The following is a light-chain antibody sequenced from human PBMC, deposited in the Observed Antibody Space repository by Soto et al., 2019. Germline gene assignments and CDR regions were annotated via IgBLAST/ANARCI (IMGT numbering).Light chain of an antibody. V-gene: IGKV1-5*01. CDR1: QTIHIW. Sequence: IQMTQSPSSLSASVGDRVTITCRASQTIHIWLAWYQQKPGKAPKLLIYDASSLESGVPSRFSGSGSGTEFTLTISSLQPDDFATYYCQQYNSYSALTFGGGTKVDIK. CDR3: QQYNSYSALT. CDR2: DAS. J-gene: IGKJ4*01.